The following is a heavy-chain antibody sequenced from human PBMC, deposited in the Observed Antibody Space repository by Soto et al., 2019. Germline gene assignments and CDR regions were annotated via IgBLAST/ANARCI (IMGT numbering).Heavy chain of an antibody. D-gene: IGHD5-12*01. CDR2: IYTGGTT. J-gene: IGHJ4*02. CDR3: HGYGH. Sequence: EVQVVESGGGLIQPGGSLRLSCAVSGFTVTINYMSWVRQAPGKGPEWVSVIYTGGTTFYADSVKGRFTISRDTSRNTLYLQMNSLRGEDTAVYYCHGYGHWGQGTLVTVSS. V-gene: IGHV3-53*01. CDR1: GFTVTINY.